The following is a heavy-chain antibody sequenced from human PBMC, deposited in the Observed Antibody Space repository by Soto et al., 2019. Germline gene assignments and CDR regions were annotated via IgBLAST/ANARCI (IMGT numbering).Heavy chain of an antibody. J-gene: IGHJ6*02. Sequence: ASVKVSCKASGYTFTSYAMHWVRQAPGQRLEWMGWINAGNGNTKYSQKFQGRVTITRDTSASTAYMELSSLRSEDTAVYYCARDRRDDFWSGYYETHYGMDVWGQGXTVTVSS. CDR1: GYTFTSYA. CDR3: ARDRRDDFWSGYYETHYGMDV. V-gene: IGHV1-3*01. CDR2: INAGNGNT. D-gene: IGHD3-3*01.